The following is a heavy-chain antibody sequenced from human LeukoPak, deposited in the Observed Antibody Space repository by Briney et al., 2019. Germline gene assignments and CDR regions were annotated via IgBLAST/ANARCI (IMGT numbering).Heavy chain of an antibody. V-gene: IGHV4-31*03. CDR2: IYYSGST. D-gene: IGHD3-10*01. CDR1: GGSISSGGYS. Sequence: SETLSLTCTVSGGSISSGGYSWRWIRQHPGKGLEWLGDIYYSGSTYYNPSLKSRVTISVDTSKNQFSLKLSSVTAADTAVYYCARGGPGQRPSYYGSGSYSDYFDYWGQGTLVTVSS. J-gene: IGHJ4*02. CDR3: ARGGPGQRPSYYGSGSYSDYFDY.